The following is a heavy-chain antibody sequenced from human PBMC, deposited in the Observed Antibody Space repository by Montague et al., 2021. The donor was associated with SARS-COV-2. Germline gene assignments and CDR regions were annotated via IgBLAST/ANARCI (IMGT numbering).Heavy chain of an antibody. D-gene: IGHD6-19*01. CDR3: ARGNSSGWYGYYYYGMDV. CDR2: IYHSGST. V-gene: IGHV4-4*02. Sequence: SETLSLTCAVSGGSISSSNWWSRVRQPPGEGLEWIGEIYHSGSTNYNPSLKSRVTISVDKSKNQFSLKLSSVTAADTAVYYCARGNSSGWYGYYYYGMDVWGQGTTVTVSS. CDR1: GGSISSSNW. J-gene: IGHJ6*02.